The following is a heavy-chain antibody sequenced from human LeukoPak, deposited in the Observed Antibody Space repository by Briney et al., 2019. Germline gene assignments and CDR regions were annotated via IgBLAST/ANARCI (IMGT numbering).Heavy chain of an antibody. CDR1: GGSFSGYY. CDR3: ARRRFYDLWSAYYFDY. V-gene: IGHV4-34*01. CDR2: INHSGST. J-gene: IGHJ4*02. Sequence: SETLSLTCAVYGGSFSGYYWGWIRQPPGKGLEWIAEINHSGSTNYNPSLKSRVTVSVDTSKNLFSLNPSSVTAADTAVYYCARRRFYDLWSAYYFDYWGQGTLVIVSS. D-gene: IGHD3-3*01.